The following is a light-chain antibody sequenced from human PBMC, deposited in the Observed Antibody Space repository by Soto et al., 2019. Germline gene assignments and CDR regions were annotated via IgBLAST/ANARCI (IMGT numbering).Light chain of an antibody. J-gene: IGKJ4*01. CDR2: GAS. CDR1: QSVSSN. Sequence: EIVLTQSPATLSLSPGERATLFCRASQSVSSNLAWYQQKPGQAPRLLIYGASTRATGFPARFSGSGSGTELTITISSLQSEDCEVYYGQQYTDWPLTFGGGTKVDIK. V-gene: IGKV3-15*01. CDR3: QQYTDWPLT.